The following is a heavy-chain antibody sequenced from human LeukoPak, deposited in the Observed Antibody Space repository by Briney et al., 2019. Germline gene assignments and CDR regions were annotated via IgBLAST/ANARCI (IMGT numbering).Heavy chain of an antibody. V-gene: IGHV4-31*03. CDR3: ARRVVFDAFDI. CDR1: GGSISSGGYY. CDR2: IYYSGST. D-gene: IGHD2-8*02. J-gene: IGHJ3*02. Sequence: SETLSLTCTVSGGSISSGGYYWSWIRQHPGKGLEWIGYIYYSGSTYYNPSLKSRVTISVDTSKNQFSLKLSSVTAADTAVYYCARRVVFDAFDIWGQGTMVTVSS.